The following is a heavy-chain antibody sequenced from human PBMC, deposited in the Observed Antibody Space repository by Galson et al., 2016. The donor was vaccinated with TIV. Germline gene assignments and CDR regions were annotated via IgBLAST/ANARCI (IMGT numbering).Heavy chain of an antibody. CDR2: IDWDDDK. J-gene: IGHJ4*02. V-gene: IGHV2-70*11. Sequence: PALVKPTQTVTLTCTFSGFSLNTDGMCVNWIRQPPGKALEWLARIDWDDDKYYSPFLKTRLTISKDTSKNQVVLTLTDMDPVDTATYYCARTPDYYGTGHSHFDHWGQGTLVTVSS. D-gene: IGHD2-8*02. CDR3: ARTPDYYGTGHSHFDH. CDR1: GFSLNTDGMC.